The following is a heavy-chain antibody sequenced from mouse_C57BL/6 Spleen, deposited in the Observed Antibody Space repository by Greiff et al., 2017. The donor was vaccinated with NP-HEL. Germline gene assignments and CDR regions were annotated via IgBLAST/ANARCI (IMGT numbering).Heavy chain of an antibody. V-gene: IGHV5-12*01. Sequence: EVKLVESGGGLVQPGGSLKLSCAASGFTFSDYYMYWVRQTPEKRLEWVAYISNGGGSTYYPDTVKGRFTISRDNAKNTLYLQMSRLKSEDTAMYYCARAPYGNYVDYWGQGTTLTVSS. CDR2: ISNGGGST. D-gene: IGHD2-1*01. CDR1: GFTFSDYY. CDR3: ARAPYGNYVDY. J-gene: IGHJ2*01.